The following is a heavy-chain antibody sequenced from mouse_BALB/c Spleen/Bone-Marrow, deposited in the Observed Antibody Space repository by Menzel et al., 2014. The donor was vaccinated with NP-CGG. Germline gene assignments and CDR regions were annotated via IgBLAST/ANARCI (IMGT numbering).Heavy chain of an antibody. CDR2: IYYSGTI. D-gene: IGHD2-4*01. V-gene: IGHV3-5*02. CDR1: GISITTGNYR. Sequence: EVQGVESGPGLVKPSQTVSLTCTVTGISITTGNYRWSWIRQFPGNKLEWIGYIYYSGTITYNPSLTSRTTITRDTSKNQFFLEMNSLTAGDTATYYCARGAMITTGYFDYWGQGTTLTVSS. J-gene: IGHJ2*01. CDR3: ARGAMITTGYFDY.